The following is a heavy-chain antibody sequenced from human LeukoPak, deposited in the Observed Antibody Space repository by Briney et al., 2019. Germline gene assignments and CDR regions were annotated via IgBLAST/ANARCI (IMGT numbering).Heavy chain of an antibody. D-gene: IGHD4-17*01. J-gene: IGHJ4*02. CDR1: GFTFNAYE. CDR2: ISSSGSTM. V-gene: IGHV3-48*03. CDR3: ARGLTTGTK. Sequence: GGSLRLSCAASGFTFNAYEMNWVRQAPGKGLEWISYISSSGSTMYYADSVKGRFTVSRDNSKNPLYLQINSLKAEDTDVYYCARGLTTGTKGGQGRIVTVSS.